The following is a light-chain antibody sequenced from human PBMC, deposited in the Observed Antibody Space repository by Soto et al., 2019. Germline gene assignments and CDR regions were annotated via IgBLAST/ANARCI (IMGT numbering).Light chain of an antibody. CDR3: QQYESFPRT. CDR1: QSINNY. V-gene: IGKV1-5*03. CDR2: KAS. Sequence: DIQMTQSPSTLSASVGDRVTITCRASQSINNYLAWYQQKPGNAPKLLIYKASTLESGVPSRFSGSGSGTEFTLSISSLQPDDFATYYCQQYESFPRTFGQGTKVEIK. J-gene: IGKJ1*01.